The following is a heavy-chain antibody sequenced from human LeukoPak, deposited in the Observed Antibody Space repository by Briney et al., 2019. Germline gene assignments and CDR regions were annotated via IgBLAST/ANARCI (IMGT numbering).Heavy chain of an antibody. J-gene: IGHJ4*02. Sequence: ASVKVSCKAYGYTFTGYYMHWVRQAPGQGLEWMGWINPNNGGTNYAQKFQGRVTMTRDTSISTAYMELSRLRSDDTAVYYCARLGTRTGGSGEYSSSWDYWGQGTLVTVSS. D-gene: IGHD6-13*01. CDR1: GYTFTGYY. V-gene: IGHV1-2*02. CDR2: INPNNGGT. CDR3: ARLGTRTGGSGEYSSSWDY.